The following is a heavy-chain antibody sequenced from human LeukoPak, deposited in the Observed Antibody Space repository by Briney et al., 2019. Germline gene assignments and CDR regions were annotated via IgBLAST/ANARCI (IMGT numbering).Heavy chain of an antibody. V-gene: IGHV4-59*01. CDR2: IYYRGST. CDR3: ARGVAAAGTLVDY. CDR1: VCFNSSYY. J-gene: IGHJ4*02. D-gene: IGHD6-13*01. Sequence: PSETLSLTCTVTVCFNSSYYWSWLRQPTGKGLAWIGHIYYRGSTNYNPSLKSRVTISVDTSKNQFSLKLSSVTAADTAVYYCARGVAAAGTLVDYWGQGTLVTVSS.